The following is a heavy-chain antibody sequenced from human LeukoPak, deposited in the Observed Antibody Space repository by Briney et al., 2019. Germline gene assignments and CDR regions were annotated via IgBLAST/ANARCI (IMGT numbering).Heavy chain of an antibody. V-gene: IGHV3-33*01. CDR3: ARVVLRYFDWLPYYFDY. CDR2: IWHDGATK. Sequence: GGSLRLSCKTSGFIFSNYAMHWVRQAPGKGLDWVAMIWHDGATKFYADSVKGRFTISRDNSKDTLYLQMDSLRAEDTAVYYCARVVLRYFDWLPYYFDYWGQGTLVTVSS. J-gene: IGHJ4*02. D-gene: IGHD3-9*01. CDR1: GFIFSNYA.